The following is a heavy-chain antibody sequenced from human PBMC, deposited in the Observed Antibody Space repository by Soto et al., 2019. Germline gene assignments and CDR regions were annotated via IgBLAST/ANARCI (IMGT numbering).Heavy chain of an antibody. CDR3: AKDVASYGYDYYYGMDV. V-gene: IGHV3-30*02. D-gene: IGHD5-18*01. CDR1: GFTFSSYG. J-gene: IGHJ6*02. Sequence: HPGGSLRLSCAASGFTFSSYGMHWVRQAPGKGLEWVAVIWYDGSNKYYADSVKGRFTISRDNSKNTLYLQMNSLRAEDTAVYYCAKDVASYGYDYYYGMDVWGQGTTVTVSS. CDR2: IWYDGSNK.